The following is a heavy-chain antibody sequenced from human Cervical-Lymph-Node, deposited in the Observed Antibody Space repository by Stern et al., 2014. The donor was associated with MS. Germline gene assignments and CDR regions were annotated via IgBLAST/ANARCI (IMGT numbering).Heavy chain of an antibody. CDR2: INPNSGGT. J-gene: IGHJ4*01. Sequence: VQLEESGAEARAPGASMKVSCKASGYIFTDYYLHWVRQAPGQGLEWLGGINPNSGGTNYAQNFQGRVTMTRDTSISTAYMELRWLGSADTAVYYCARGSGTAYDLRGDYWGQGTLVTVSS. D-gene: IGHD3-3*01. CDR3: ARGSGTAYDLRGDY. CDR1: GYIFTDYY. V-gene: IGHV1-2*02.